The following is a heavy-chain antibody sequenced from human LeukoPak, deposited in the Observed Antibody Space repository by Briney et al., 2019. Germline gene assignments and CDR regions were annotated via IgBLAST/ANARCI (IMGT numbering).Heavy chain of an antibody. CDR1: GGSISSYY. Sequence: SETLSLTCTVSGGSISSYYWSWIRQPPGKGLEWIGYIYYSGSTNYNPSLKSRVTISVDTSKNQFSLKLSSVTAADTAVYYCARVDIVARNFDYWGQGTLVTVSS. CDR3: ARVDIVARNFDY. J-gene: IGHJ4*02. D-gene: IGHD5-12*01. CDR2: IYYSGST. V-gene: IGHV4-59*01.